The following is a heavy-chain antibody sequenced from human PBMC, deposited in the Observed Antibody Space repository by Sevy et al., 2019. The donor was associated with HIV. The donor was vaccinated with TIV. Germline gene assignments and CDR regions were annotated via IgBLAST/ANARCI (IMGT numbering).Heavy chain of an antibody. CDR2: INSGSTII. CDR3: ARDGGYSDYGMDL. CDR1: GFTFSSYN. D-gene: IGHD2-15*01. Sequence: GGSLRLSCVASGFTFSSYNFNWVRQAPGKGLQLIPFINSGSTIISHADSVKGRFTISRDSAKKSVYLQMNSLRVEDTAVYYCARDGGYSDYGMDLWGQRTTVTVSS. V-gene: IGHV3-48*01. J-gene: IGHJ6*02.